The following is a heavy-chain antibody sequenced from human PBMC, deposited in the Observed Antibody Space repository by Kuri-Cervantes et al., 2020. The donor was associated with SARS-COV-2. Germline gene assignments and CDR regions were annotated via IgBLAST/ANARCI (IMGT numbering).Heavy chain of an antibody. CDR2: IYYSGST. Sequence: SETLSLTCTVSGGSISSYYWSWIRQPPGKGLEWIGYIYYSGSTNYNPSLKSRVTISVDTSKNQFPLKLSSVTAADTAVYYCARDSSGYYYYGMDVWGQGTTVTVSS. D-gene: IGHD3-3*01. V-gene: IGHV4-59*01. CDR3: ARDSSGYYYYGMDV. CDR1: GGSISSYY. J-gene: IGHJ6*02.